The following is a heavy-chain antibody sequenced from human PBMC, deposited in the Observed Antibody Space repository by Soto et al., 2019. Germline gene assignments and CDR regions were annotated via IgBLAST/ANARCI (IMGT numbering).Heavy chain of an antibody. CDR1: GFTFSNAW. CDR2: IKSKTDGGTT. V-gene: IGHV3-15*01. CDR3: ARDHSGWYGWTGY. J-gene: IGHJ4*02. Sequence: PGGSLRLSCAASGFTFSNAWMSWVRQAPGKGLEWVGRIKSKTDGGTTDYAAPVKGRFTISRDDSKNTLYLQMNSLKTEDTAVYYCARDHSGWYGWTGYWGQGTLVTVSS. D-gene: IGHD6-19*01.